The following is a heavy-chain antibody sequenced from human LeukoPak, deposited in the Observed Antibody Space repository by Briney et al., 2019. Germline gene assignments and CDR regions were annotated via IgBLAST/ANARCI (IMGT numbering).Heavy chain of an antibody. J-gene: IGHJ4*02. V-gene: IGHV4-59*01. CDR2: IYYSGST. CDR1: GGSISSYF. CDR3: ARGEGLPFDY. D-gene: IGHD5-18*01. Sequence: KPSETLSLTCTVSGGSISSYFWSWIRQPPGKGLEWIGYIYYSGSTNYNPSLKSRVTISVDTSKNQFSLKLSSVTAADTAVYYCARGEGLPFDYWGQGTLVTVSS.